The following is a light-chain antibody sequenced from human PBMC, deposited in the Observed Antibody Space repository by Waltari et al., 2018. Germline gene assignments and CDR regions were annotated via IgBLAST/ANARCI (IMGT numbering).Light chain of an antibody. CDR2: ATS. Sequence: DILMTQSPSTLSASAGDRATITCRASRVISNDLAWFQQKPGKAPKSLIYATSSLQSGVPSKFSRSGSVTHFTLTSSRLHPEYFASYFCQQYNSSPYTFGQGTKLEI. J-gene: IGKJ2*01. V-gene: IGKV1-16*02. CDR1: RVISND. CDR3: QQYNSSPYT.